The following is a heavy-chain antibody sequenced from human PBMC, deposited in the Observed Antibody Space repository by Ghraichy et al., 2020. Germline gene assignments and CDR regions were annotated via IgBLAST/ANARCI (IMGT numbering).Heavy chain of an antibody. CDR3: AKEGRCSGGSCYSPEEH. Sequence: GGSLRLSCAASGFTFSSYAMSWVRQAPGKGLEWVSAISGSGGSTYYADSVKGRFTISRDNSKNTLYLQMNSLRAEDTAVYYCAKEGRCSGGSCYSPEEHWGQGTLVTVSS. CDR2: ISGSGGST. CDR1: GFTFSSYA. J-gene: IGHJ4*02. D-gene: IGHD2-15*01. V-gene: IGHV3-23*01.